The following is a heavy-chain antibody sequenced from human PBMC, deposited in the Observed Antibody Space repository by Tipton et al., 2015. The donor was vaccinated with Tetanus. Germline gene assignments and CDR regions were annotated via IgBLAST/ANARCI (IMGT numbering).Heavy chain of an antibody. D-gene: IGHD1-26*01. Sequence: SLRLSCAASGFTFSSFAMHWVRQAPGKGLEWVSVISYDGNNRYYADSVKGRFTISRDNAKNTLYLQMNSLRAEDTAVYYCARDGPQVGATLDYWGQGTLVTVSS. CDR3: ARDGPQVGATLDY. CDR1: GFTFSSFA. V-gene: IGHV3-30-3*01. CDR2: ISYDGNNR. J-gene: IGHJ4*02.